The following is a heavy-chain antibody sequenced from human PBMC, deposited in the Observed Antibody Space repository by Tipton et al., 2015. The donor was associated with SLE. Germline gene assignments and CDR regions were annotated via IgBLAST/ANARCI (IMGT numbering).Heavy chain of an antibody. V-gene: IGHV3-7*01. CDR3: ARGLGYCTNGVCRGFYYYGMDV. J-gene: IGHJ6*02. Sequence: SLRLSCTVSGGSVSSGSYYWGWIRQPPGKGLEWVANIKQDGSEKYYVDSVKGRFTISRDNAKNSLYLQMNSLRAEDTAVYYCARGLGYCTNGVCRGFYYYGMDVWGQGTTVTVSS. CDR2: IKQDGSEK. D-gene: IGHD2-8*01. CDR1: GGSVSSGSYY.